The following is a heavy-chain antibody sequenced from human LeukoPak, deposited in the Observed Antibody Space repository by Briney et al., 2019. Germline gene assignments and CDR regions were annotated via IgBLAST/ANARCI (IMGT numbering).Heavy chain of an antibody. J-gene: IGHJ3*02. D-gene: IGHD2-8*01. CDR1: GGSISGFY. CDR3: ARGFGGWHAFDI. Sequence: SETLSLTCTVSGGSISGFYWNWIRQPPGKGLEWIGYVYYSGNTNYNPSLKSRVTISLDTSKNQFSLKLRSVTAADTAVFYCARGFGGWHAFDIWGQGTMVTVSS. V-gene: IGHV4-59*12. CDR2: VYYSGNT.